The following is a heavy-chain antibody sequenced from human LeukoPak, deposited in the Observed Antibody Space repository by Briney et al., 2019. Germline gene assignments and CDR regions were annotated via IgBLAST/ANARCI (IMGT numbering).Heavy chain of an antibody. Sequence: PSQTLSLTCTVSGGSISSGGYYWSWIRQPPGKGLEWIGYIYHSGSTYYSPSLKSRVTISVDRSKNQFSLKLSSVTAADTAVYYCAAAAGTGGGDYFDYWGQGTLVTVSS. CDR3: AAAAGTGGGDYFDY. CDR1: GGSISSGGYY. J-gene: IGHJ4*02. CDR2: IYHSGST. V-gene: IGHV4-30-2*01. D-gene: IGHD6-13*01.